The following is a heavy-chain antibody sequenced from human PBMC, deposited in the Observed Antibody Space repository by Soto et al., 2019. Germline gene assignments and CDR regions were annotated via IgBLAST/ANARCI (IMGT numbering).Heavy chain of an antibody. CDR1: GGSISSYY. D-gene: IGHD1-7*01. J-gene: IGHJ6*02. Sequence: PSETLSLTCTVSGGSISSYYWSLIRQPPGKGLEWIGYIYYSGSTNYNPSLKSRVTISVDTSKNQFSLKLSSVTAADTAVYYCARVSNWNYDLNGMDVWGQGTTVTVSS. CDR2: IYYSGST. V-gene: IGHV4-59*01. CDR3: ARVSNWNYDLNGMDV.